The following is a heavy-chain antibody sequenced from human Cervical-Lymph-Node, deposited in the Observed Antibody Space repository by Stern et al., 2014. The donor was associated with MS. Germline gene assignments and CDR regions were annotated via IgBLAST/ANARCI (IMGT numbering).Heavy chain of an antibody. J-gene: IGHJ5*02. CDR1: GDSINSGGHY. Sequence: VQLLESGPGLAKPSQTLSLTCTVSGDSINSGGHYWSLIRQRPRKGLEWIGYIYNSGATFYSPSLKGRVTISLDTSKNQFSLTLSSVTAADTAIYYCASRWSGTYYGQNWFDPWGQGILVTGSS. D-gene: IGHD1-26*01. V-gene: IGHV4-31*03. CDR2: IYNSGAT. CDR3: ASRWSGTYYGQNWFDP.